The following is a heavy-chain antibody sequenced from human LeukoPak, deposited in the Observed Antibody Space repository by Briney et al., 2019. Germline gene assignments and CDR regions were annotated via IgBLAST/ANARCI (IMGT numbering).Heavy chain of an antibody. CDR2: INHSGST. V-gene: IGHV4-34*01. CDR1: GGSFSGYY. D-gene: IGHD5-12*01. CDR3: ARDRVVATRTYYYYYMDV. Sequence: SQTLSLTCAVYGGSFSGYYWGWIRHPPGNGLEWNGEINHSGSTNYNPSLKGRVTISVDTSKNQFSLKLSCVTAADTAVYYCARDRVVATRTYYYYYMDVWGKGTTVTIPS. J-gene: IGHJ6*03.